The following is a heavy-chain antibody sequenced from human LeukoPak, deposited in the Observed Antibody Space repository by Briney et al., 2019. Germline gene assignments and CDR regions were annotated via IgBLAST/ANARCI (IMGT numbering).Heavy chain of an antibody. D-gene: IGHD6-25*01. CDR2: IWYDGTNK. V-gene: IGHV3-33*01. CDR3: ARTRYNSGGGDY. Sequence: GGSLRLSCAVSGFNFGDYGMHWVRQAPGKGLEWVAVIWYDGTNKYYADSVEGRFTISRDNSKNTLYLQMNSLRAEDTAVYYCARTRYNSGGGDYWGQGTPVTVSS. CDR1: GFNFGDYG. J-gene: IGHJ4*02.